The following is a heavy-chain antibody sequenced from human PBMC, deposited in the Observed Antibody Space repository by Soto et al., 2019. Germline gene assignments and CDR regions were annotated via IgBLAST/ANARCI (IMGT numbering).Heavy chain of an antibody. J-gene: IGHJ5*02. Sequence: SETLSLTCAVSGGSISSGGYSWSWIRQPPGKGLEWIGYIYHSGSTYYNPSLKSRVTISVDRSKNQFSLKLSSVTAADTAVYYWARGGIGGKNWFDPWGQGTLVTVSS. CDR1: GGSISSGGYS. V-gene: IGHV4-30-2*01. D-gene: IGHD1-26*01. CDR3: ARGGIGGKNWFDP. CDR2: IYHSGST.